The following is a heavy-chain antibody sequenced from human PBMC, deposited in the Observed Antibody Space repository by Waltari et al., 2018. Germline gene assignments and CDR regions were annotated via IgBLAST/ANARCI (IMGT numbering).Heavy chain of an antibody. CDR3: ASLISVPGLRPDY. CDR1: GFTIDDSA. D-gene: IGHD6-19*01. V-gene: IGHV3-9*01. CDR2: MAWSNVRI. Sequence: EVQLVESGGGLVQPGRSLRLSCTAFGFTIDDSAMPWVRQAPGKGLGWVSGMAWSNVRIAYADSLKGRFAIPRDHTRNSVYLEMGNLGIEATAVYYCASLISVPGLRPDYWGQGTLVSVSS. J-gene: IGHJ4*02.